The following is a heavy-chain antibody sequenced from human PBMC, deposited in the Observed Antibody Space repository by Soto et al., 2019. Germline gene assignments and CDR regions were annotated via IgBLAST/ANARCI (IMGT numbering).Heavy chain of an antibody. CDR2: LSDGGGSK. J-gene: IGHJ5*02. CDR1: GFTFSNYS. D-gene: IGHD6-25*01. CDR3: AKAATTSPYNRFEP. V-gene: IGHV3-23*01. Sequence: PGGSLRLSCAASGFTFSNYSMSLVRQAPGKGLEWVSGLSDGGGSKFYADSVKGRFTISRDNAKNTLYLQMSSLRAEYTAVHYCAKAATTSPYNRFEPWGQGTMVTLSS.